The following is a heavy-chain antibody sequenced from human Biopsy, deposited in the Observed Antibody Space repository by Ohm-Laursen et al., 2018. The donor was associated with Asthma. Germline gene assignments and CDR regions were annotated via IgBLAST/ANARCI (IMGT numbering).Heavy chain of an antibody. CDR3: ARKAGSCISRTCYSLDY. D-gene: IGHD2-2*01. Sequence: GASVTVSCKSLGGTFNTYVIGWVRQAPGQGLEWMGGINSVFGTPTYPQKFQDRATITADDSTSTVYMELSSLRSEDTAVYYCARKAGSCISRTCYSLDYWGQGTLVTVSS. V-gene: IGHV1-69*13. J-gene: IGHJ4*02. CDR2: INSVFGTP. CDR1: GGTFNTYV.